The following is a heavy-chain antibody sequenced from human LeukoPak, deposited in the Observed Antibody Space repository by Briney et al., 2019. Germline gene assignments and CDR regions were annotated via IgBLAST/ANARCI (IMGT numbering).Heavy chain of an antibody. Sequence: ASVKVSCKASGYTFTSYGISWVRQAPGQGLEGMGWISAYNGNTNYAQKLQGRVTMTTDTSTSTAYTELRSLRSHAPAVYYCARAEFWDGHLSASGGQGTLVTVSS. J-gene: IGHJ4*02. CDR1: GYTFTSYG. D-gene: IGHD3-10*01. V-gene: IGHV1-18*01. CDR2: ISAYNGNT. CDR3: ARAEFWDGHLSAS.